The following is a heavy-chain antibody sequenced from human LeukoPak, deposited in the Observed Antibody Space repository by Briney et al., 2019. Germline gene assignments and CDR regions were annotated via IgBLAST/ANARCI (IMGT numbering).Heavy chain of an antibody. V-gene: IGHV3-49*03. CDR1: GFTFGDYA. D-gene: IGHD4-17*01. J-gene: IGHJ4*02. CDR2: IRSKAYGGTT. CDR3: TRAPDYGDYVFWYYFDY. Sequence: SLRLSCTASGFTFGDYAMSWFRQAPGKGLEWVGFIRSKAYGGTTEYAASVKGRFTISRDDSKNIAYLQMNSLKTEDTAVYYCTRAPDYGDYVFWYYFDYWGQGTLVTVSS.